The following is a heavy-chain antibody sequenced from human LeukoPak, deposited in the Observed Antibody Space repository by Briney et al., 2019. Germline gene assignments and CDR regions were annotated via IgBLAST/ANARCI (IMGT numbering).Heavy chain of an antibody. Sequence: ASVKVSCKASGYTFTSYYMHWVRQAPGQGLEWMGIINPSGGSTSYAQKFQGRVTMTRNTSISTAYMELSRLRFDDTAVYYCARDTALGTDYWGQGTLVTVSS. CDR2: INPSGGST. CDR3: ARDTALGTDY. CDR1: GYTFTSYY. J-gene: IGHJ4*02. V-gene: IGHV1-46*01. D-gene: IGHD1-14*01.